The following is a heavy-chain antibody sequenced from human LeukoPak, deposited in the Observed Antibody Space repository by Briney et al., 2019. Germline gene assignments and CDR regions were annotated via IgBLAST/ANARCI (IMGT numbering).Heavy chain of an antibody. V-gene: IGHV3-23*01. CDR1: GFTFNTYA. Sequence: GGSLSLSCAASGFTFNTYAMSWVRHVPEKGREWVSALSVCGVPTYYADSVKGRFTLSRDNSKNTLYLQMNSVRAEDTAIYYCAKASGSSGYSFGYGMDVWGQGTTVTVSS. D-gene: IGHD6-19*01. J-gene: IGHJ6*02. CDR2: LSVCGVPT. CDR3: AKASGSSGYSFGYGMDV.